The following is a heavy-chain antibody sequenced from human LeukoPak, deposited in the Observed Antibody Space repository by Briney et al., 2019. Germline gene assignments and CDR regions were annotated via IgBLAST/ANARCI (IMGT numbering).Heavy chain of an antibody. CDR2: IRYDGSNK. D-gene: IGHD6-13*01. CDR1: GFTFSSYG. CDR3: AKDAYSSSWYYFDY. Sequence: GGSLRLSCAASGFTFSSYGMHWVRQAPGKGLEWVAFIRYDGSNKYYADSVKGRFTISRDNSKNTLYLQMNSLRAEDTAVYYCAKDAYSSSWYYFDYWGQGTLVTVSS. V-gene: IGHV3-30*02. J-gene: IGHJ4*02.